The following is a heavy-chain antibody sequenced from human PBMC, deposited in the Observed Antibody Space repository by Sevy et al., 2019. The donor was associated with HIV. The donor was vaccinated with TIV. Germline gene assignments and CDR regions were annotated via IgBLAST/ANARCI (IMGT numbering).Heavy chain of an antibody. CDR2: INQDGSGK. Sequence: GESLKISCAGSGFTFSSYWMSWVRQAPGKGLEWVANINQDGSGKNYVDSVKGRFTISRDNAKNSLYLQMNSLRAEDTAVYYSARDPFSKADYWGQGTLVTVSS. CDR3: ARDPFSKADY. CDR1: GFTFSSYW. J-gene: IGHJ4*02. D-gene: IGHD4-4*01. V-gene: IGHV3-7*01.